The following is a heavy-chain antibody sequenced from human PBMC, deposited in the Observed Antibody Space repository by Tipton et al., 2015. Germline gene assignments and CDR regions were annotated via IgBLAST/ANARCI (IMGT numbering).Heavy chain of an antibody. D-gene: IGHD6-19*01. CDR2: IWHDGSEK. CDR3: ARSRGTSGWFAFDI. V-gene: IGHV3-33*01. Sequence: SLRLSCAASGFTLSNYAMHWVRQAPGKGLEWVAVIWHDGSEKYYGDTVKGHFTISRDNSKNRVSLQMSSLRAEDTAVYYCARSRGTSGWFAFDIWGQGTMVTVSS. J-gene: IGHJ3*02. CDR1: GFTLSNYA.